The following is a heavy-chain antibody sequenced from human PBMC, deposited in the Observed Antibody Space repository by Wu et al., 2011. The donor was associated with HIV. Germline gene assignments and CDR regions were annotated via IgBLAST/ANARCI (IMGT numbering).Heavy chain of an antibody. CDR1: GYSLPVIG. V-gene: IGHV5-51*01. D-gene: IGHD1-14*01. CDR2: IYPRDSDT. J-gene: IGHJ3*02. Sequence: VQLVQSGAEVKKAGESLTISCKASGYSLPVIGSSECARCPGKAWSWWALIYPRDSDTKYSASFEGQATMSADTSITTAYLQWTSLKASDTAMYFCARQTTKSFDIWGQGHNGQRLF. CDR3: ARQTTKSFDI.